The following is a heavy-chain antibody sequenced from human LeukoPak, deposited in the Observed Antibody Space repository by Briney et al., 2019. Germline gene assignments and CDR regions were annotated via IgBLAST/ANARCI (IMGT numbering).Heavy chain of an antibody. V-gene: IGHV4-31*03. D-gene: IGHD1-1*01. CDR1: GGSISSGGYY. J-gene: IGHJ4*02. CDR3: ARGKGWNLYYFDY. CDR2: IYYSGST. Sequence: PSETLSLTCTVSGGSISSGGYYWSWIRQHPGKGLEWIGYIYYSGSTNYNPSLKSRVTISVDTSKNQFSLKLSSVTAADTAVYYCARGKGWNLYYFDYWGQGTLVTVSS.